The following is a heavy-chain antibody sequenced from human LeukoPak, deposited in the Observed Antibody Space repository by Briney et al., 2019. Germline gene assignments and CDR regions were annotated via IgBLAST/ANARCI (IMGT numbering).Heavy chain of an antibody. J-gene: IGHJ5*02. CDR3: TQEGGRFDP. CDR2: IYYSGST. D-gene: IGHD1-26*01. V-gene: IGHV4-39*01. Sequence: ASETLSLTCTVSGGSISSSSYYWGWIRQPPGKGLEWSGSIYYSGSTYYNPSLKSRVTISVDTSKNQFSLKLSSVTAADTAVYYCTQEGGRFDPWGQGTLVTVSS. CDR1: GGSISSSSYY.